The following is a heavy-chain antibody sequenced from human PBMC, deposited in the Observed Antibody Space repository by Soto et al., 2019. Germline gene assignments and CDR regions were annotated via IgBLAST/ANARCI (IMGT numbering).Heavy chain of an antibody. CDR2: ISAYNGNT. CDR3: AILPSQTYEYYF. J-gene: IGHJ4*02. D-gene: IGHD3-10*01. CDR1: GYTFTSYG. Sequence: SVKVSCKASGYTFTSYGISWVRQAPGQGLEWMGWISAYNGNTNYAQKLQGRVTMTTDTSTSTAYMELRSLRSDDTAIYYCAILPSQTYEYYFRAQRTPLPVSS. V-gene: IGHV1-18*01.